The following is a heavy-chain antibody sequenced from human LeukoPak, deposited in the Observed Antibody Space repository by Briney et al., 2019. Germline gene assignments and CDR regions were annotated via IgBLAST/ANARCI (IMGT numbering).Heavy chain of an antibody. V-gene: IGHV4-59*08. CDR1: GGSISSYY. D-gene: IGHD2-2*03. CDR2: IYYSGST. CDR3: AGGYCSSTSGRKGDYYYYYGMDV. Sequence: SETLSLTCTVSGGSISSYYWSWIRQPPGKGLEWIGYIYYSGSTNYNPSLKSRVTISVDTSKNQFSLKLSSVTAADTAVYYCAGGYCSSTSGRKGDYYYYYGMDVWGQGTTVTVSS. J-gene: IGHJ6*02.